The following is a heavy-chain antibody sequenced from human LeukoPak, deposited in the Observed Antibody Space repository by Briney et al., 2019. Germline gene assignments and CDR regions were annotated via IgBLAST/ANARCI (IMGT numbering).Heavy chain of an antibody. J-gene: IGHJ6*02. D-gene: IGHD3-22*01. Sequence: KPGGSLRLSCAASGFTFSDYYMSWIRQAPGKGLEWVSYISSSGSTIYYADSVKGRFTISRDNAKNSLYLQMNGLRAEDTALYYCAKGLYDSSGYLYYYYGMDVWGQGTTVTVSS. CDR1: GFTFSDYY. CDR3: AKGLYDSSGYLYYYYGMDV. CDR2: ISSSGSTI. V-gene: IGHV3-11*01.